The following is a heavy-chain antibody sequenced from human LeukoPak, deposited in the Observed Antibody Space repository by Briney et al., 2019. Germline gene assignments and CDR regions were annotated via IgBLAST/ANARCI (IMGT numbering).Heavy chain of an antibody. CDR3: ARDPYSGSSLFCN. J-gene: IGHJ4*02. Sequence: GASVKVSCKASGYTFISYGITWVRQAPGQGLEWMGWINSYNGNTNYAQKLQGRVTMTTDTSTSTAYMELRSLRSDDTAVYYCARDPYSGSSLFCNWGQGTPGTVSA. V-gene: IGHV1-18*01. CDR1: GYTFISYG. D-gene: IGHD1-26*01. CDR2: INSYNGNT.